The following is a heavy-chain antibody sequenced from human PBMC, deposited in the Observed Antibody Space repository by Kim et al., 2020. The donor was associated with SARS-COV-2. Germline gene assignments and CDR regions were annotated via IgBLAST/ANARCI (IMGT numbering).Heavy chain of an antibody. CDR3: ARWAYYYDSSGYYYYHDY. V-gene: IGHV4-59*08. Sequence: SQTLSLTCTVSGGSISSYYWSWIRQPPGKGLEWIGYIYYSGSTNYNPSLKSRVTISADTSKNHFSLKLSSVTAADTAVYYCARWAYYYDSSGYYYYHDYW. J-gene: IGHJ4*01. D-gene: IGHD3-22*01. CDR1: GGSISSYY. CDR2: IYYSGST.